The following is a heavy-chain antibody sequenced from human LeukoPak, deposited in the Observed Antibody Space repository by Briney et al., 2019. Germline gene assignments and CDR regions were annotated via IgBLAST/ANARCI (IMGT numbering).Heavy chain of an antibody. CDR1: GFTVSSNY. Sequence: GGSLRLSCAASGFTVSSNYMSWVRQAPGKGLEWVSVIYSGGSTYHADSVKGRFTISRDNSKNTLYLQMNSLRAEDTAVYYCARMMYGVIAEYYFDYWGQGTLVTVSS. V-gene: IGHV3-66*02. D-gene: IGHD3-16*02. J-gene: IGHJ4*02. CDR3: ARMMYGVIAEYYFDY. CDR2: IYSGGST.